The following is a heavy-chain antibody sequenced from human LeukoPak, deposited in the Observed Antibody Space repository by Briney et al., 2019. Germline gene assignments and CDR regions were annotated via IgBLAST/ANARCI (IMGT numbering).Heavy chain of an antibody. CDR1: GFTFEDYG. J-gene: IGHJ4*02. D-gene: IGHD1-1*01. V-gene: IGHV3-20*04. CDR2: IDRNGDST. CDR3: ARDSPETTTVRYPEEFDY. Sequence: RPGGSLRLSCAASGFTFEDYGMSWVRQGPGKGLEWVSAIDRNGDSTGYADSVKGRFTISRDNAKNTMYLQMNSLRAEDTAVYYCARDSPETTTVRYPEEFDYWGQGTLVTVSS.